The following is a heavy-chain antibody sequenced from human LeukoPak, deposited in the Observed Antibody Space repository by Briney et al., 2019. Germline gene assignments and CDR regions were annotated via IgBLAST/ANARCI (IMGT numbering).Heavy chain of an antibody. V-gene: IGHV1-18*01. CDR2: ISAYNGNT. D-gene: IGHD3-16*02. J-gene: IGHJ5*02. CDR3: AAGSILNTFGGVIVNNWFDP. CDR1: GYTFTSYG. Sequence: ASVKVSCKASGYTFTSYGISWVRQAPGQGLEWMGWISAYNGNTNYAQKLQGRVTMTTDTSTSTAYMELRSLRSEDTAVYYCAAGSILNTFGGVIVNNWFDPWGQGTLVTVSS.